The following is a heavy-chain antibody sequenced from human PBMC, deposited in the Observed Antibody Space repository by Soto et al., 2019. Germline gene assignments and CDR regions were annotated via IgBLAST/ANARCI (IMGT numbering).Heavy chain of an antibody. V-gene: IGHV3-23*01. Sequence: EVQLLESGGGLVRPGGSLRLSCAASGFTFYNYAMNWVRQAPGKGLEWVSTISGGGDGTYYADSVKGPFTISRDNSRKTVYLQLNSLRAENTAVYYCAKKGLGSLATYCTTGDCHYAFDVWGQGTLVTVSS. D-gene: IGHD2-8*01. CDR2: ISGGGDGT. J-gene: IGHJ3*01. CDR3: AKKGLGSLATYCTTGDCHYAFDV. CDR1: GFTFYNYA.